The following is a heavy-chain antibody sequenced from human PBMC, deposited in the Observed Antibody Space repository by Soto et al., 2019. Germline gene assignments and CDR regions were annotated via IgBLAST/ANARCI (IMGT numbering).Heavy chain of an antibody. V-gene: IGHV3-7*01. J-gene: IGHJ4*02. Sequence: EVQLVESGGGLVQPGGSLRLSCAASGFTFSSYWMSWVRQAPGKGLECVVNIKQDGSEQYYVDSVKGRFTISRDNDKNSLYLQMNSLSAEDTAVYYCARVRTPFKYYFDYWGQGTLVTVSS. CDR2: IKQDGSEQ. CDR3: ARVRTPFKYYFDY. CDR1: GFTFSSYW.